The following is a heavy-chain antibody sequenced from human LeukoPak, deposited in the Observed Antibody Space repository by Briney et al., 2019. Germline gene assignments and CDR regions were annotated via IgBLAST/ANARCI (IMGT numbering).Heavy chain of an antibody. V-gene: IGHV3-48*01. CDR3: TRDPTRRFDY. CDR1: GFTFYTYR. J-gene: IGHJ4*02. Sequence: PGGSLRLSCAASGFTFYTYRMDWVGQAPGKGVEWISYISSSSYVMYYADSVKGRFTISRDNAKNSLYLQMNSLRAEDTAVYYCTRDPTRRFDYWGQGTLVTVSS. D-gene: IGHD2-15*01. CDR2: ISSSSYVM.